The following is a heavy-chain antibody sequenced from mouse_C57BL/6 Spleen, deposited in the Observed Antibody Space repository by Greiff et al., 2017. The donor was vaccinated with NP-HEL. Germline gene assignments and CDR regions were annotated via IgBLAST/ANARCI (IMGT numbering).Heavy chain of an antibody. CDR2: INPGSGGT. CDR3: ARRTGTDWYFDV. J-gene: IGHJ1*03. Sequence: LQESGAELVRPGTSVKVSCKASGYAFTNYLIEWVKQRPGQGLEWIGVINPGSGGTNYNEKFKGKATLTADKSSSTAYMQLSSLTSEDSAVYFCARRTGTDWYFDVWGTGTTVTVSS. CDR1: GYAFTNYL. D-gene: IGHD4-1*01. V-gene: IGHV1-54*01.